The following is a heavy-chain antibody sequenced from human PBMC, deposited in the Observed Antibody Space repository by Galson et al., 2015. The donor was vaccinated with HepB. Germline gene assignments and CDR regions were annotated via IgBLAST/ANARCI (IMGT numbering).Heavy chain of an antibody. J-gene: IGHJ4*02. Sequence: CAISGDSVSSNSVAWAWIRQSPSRGLEWLARTYYRSRWYNDYAVSVKSRVTINPETSKNQFSLQLNSVTPEDTAVYYCARTDCTGGICARPFDYWGQGILVTVSS. CDR2: TYYRSRWYN. V-gene: IGHV6-1*01. D-gene: IGHD2-8*02. CDR1: GDSVSSNSVA. CDR3: ARTDCTGGICARPFDY.